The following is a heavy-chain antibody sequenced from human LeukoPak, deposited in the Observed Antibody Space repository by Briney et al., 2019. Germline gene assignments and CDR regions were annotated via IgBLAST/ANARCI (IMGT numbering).Heavy chain of an antibody. CDR2: INPNSGGT. CDR1: GYTFTGYY. Sequence: GASVKVSCKASGYTFTGYYMHWVRQAPGQGLEWMGWINPNSGGTNYAQKFQGRVTMTRDTSISTAYMELSRLRSDDTAVYYCARDHTVYLRIWFGELLYSWFDPWGQGTLVTVSS. V-gene: IGHV1-2*02. D-gene: IGHD3-10*01. CDR3: ARDHTVYLRIWFGELLYSWFDP. J-gene: IGHJ5*02.